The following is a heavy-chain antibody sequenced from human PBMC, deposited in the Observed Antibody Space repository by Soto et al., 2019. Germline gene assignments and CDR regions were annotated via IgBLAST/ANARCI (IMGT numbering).Heavy chain of an antibody. D-gene: IGHD1-1*01. CDR1: SGSVSTYY. Sequence: SETLSLTCTVASGSVSTYYWSWIRQPAGKGLEWIGRIFVNGNTNYNPSLRSRVTISVDTSKGQFSLNLTSVTAADTAVYFCARSGGSYNFDSWGQGILVTAPQ. CDR2: IFVNGNT. J-gene: IGHJ4*02. V-gene: IGHV4-4*07. CDR3: ARSGGSYNFDS.